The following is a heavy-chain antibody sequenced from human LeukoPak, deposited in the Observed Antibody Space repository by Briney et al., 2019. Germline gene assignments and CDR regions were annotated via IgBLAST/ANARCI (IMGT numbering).Heavy chain of an antibody. CDR1: GGSISSSSYY. J-gene: IGHJ5*02. CDR3: ARRRAEGGSNGHYNWFDP. CDR2: MSYSGST. V-gene: IGHV4-61*05. D-gene: IGHD6-13*01. Sequence: PSETLSLTCTVSGGSISSSSYYWSWIRQPPGKGLEWIGSMSYSGSTNYNPSLKSRVTMSVDTTKNQFSLRLNSVTAADTAVYYCARRRAEGGSNGHYNWFDPWGQGTLVTVSS.